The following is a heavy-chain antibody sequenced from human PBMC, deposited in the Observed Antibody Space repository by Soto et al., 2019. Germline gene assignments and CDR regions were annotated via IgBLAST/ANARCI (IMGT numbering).Heavy chain of an antibody. CDR2: ISSSGSTI. Sequence: PWGSLRLSCAASGFTFSDYYMSWIRQAPGKGLEWVSYISSSGSTIYYADSVKGRFTISRDNAKNSLYLQMNSLRAEDTAVYYCARDYGSSLAVFDYWGQGTLVTVSS. V-gene: IGHV3-11*01. CDR1: GFTFSDYY. CDR3: ARDYGSSLAVFDY. D-gene: IGHD6-6*01. J-gene: IGHJ4*02.